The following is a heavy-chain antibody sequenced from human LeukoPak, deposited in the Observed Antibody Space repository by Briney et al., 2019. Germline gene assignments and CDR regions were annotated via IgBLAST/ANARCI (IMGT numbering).Heavy chain of an antibody. CDR3: ATYWGYCSSTGCFFNYYYYYMDV. J-gene: IGHJ6*03. V-gene: IGHV3-23*01. Sequence: PGGSLRLSCVASGSTFSMYGMSWVRQAPGKGLEWVSGISGADGSTYYTDSVKGRFTISRDNSKNTLFLQMNSLRHDDTAVYYCATYWGYCSSTGCFFNYYYYYMDVWGKGTTVTVSS. D-gene: IGHD2-2*01. CDR1: GSTFSMYG. CDR2: ISGADGST.